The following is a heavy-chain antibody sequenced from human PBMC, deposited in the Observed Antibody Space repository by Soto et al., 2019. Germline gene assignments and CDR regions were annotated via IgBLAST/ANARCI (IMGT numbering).Heavy chain of an antibody. D-gene: IGHD5-12*01. Sequence: SETLSLTCAVFGDSMNTNNWWSWVRQTPGKGLEWIGEIHHNGDTTYSPSLKSRVTMSLDKSKYQFSLKLTSVTAADTAVYYCAKGGYSGYDLGPEYLAIWGQGTLVTVSS. CDR3: AKGGYSGYDLGPEYLAI. CDR1: GDSMNTNNW. J-gene: IGHJ4*02. V-gene: IGHV4-4*02. CDR2: IHHNGDT.